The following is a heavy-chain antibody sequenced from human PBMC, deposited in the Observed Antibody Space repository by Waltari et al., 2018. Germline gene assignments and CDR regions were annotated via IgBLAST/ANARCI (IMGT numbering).Heavy chain of an antibody. D-gene: IGHD4-4*01. CDR3: ASGIPRDSNYVSYYYYYMDV. J-gene: IGHJ6*03. CDR1: GFTFSSYA. Sequence: EVQLLESGGGLVQPGGSLRLSCAASGFTFSSYAMSWVRQAPGKGLEWVSAISGSGGSTYYADSVKGRFTISRDNSKNTLYLQMNSLRAEDTAVYYCASGIPRDSNYVSYYYYYMDVWGKGTTVTISS. CDR2: ISGSGGST. V-gene: IGHV3-23*01.